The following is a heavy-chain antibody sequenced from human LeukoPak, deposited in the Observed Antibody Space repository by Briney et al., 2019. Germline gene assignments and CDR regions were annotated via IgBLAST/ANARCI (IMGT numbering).Heavy chain of an antibody. CDR3: ARDLGDYDSSGFDY. Sequence: SETLSLTCTVSGGSISSNYWSWIRQPPGKGLEWIGYIYYSGTTNYNPSLKSRVTISVVTSKNQFSLKLSSVTAADTAVYYCARDLGDYDSSGFDYWGQGTLVTVSS. J-gene: IGHJ4*02. CDR1: GGSISSNY. CDR2: IYYSGTT. V-gene: IGHV4-59*01. D-gene: IGHD3-22*01.